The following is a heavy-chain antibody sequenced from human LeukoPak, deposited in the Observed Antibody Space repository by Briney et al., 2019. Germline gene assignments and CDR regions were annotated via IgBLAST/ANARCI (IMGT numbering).Heavy chain of an antibody. CDR2: IYTSGST. D-gene: IGHD2-21*01. CDR1: GGSISSYY. J-gene: IGHJ3*02. Sequence: SETLSLTCTVSGGSISSYYWSWIRQPPGQGLEWIGRIYTSGSTNYNPSLKSRVTMSVDTSKNQFSLKLSSVTAADTAVYYCARDLWPGSLNDAFDIWGQGTMVTVSS. CDR3: ARDLWPGSLNDAFDI. V-gene: IGHV4-4*07.